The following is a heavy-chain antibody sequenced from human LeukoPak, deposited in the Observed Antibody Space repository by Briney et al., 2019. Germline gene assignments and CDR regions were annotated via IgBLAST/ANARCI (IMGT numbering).Heavy chain of an antibody. Sequence: PGGSLRLSCVASGFTFSDYGMNWVRQAPGKGLEWVAFIQYDEGNKYYADSVKGRFTISRDNSKNTLYLQMNSLRAEDTAVYYCTNLPTQQHLDYWGQGTLVTVSS. CDR3: TNLPTQQHLDY. V-gene: IGHV3-30*02. D-gene: IGHD6-13*01. CDR1: GFTFSDYG. CDR2: IQYDEGNK. J-gene: IGHJ4*02.